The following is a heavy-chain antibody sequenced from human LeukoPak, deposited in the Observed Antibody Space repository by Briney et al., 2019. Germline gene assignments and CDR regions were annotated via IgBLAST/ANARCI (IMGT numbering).Heavy chain of an antibody. CDR3: ARSSSSV. CDR2: INHSGST. Sequence: GSLRLSCAASGFTFSSYAMSWIRQPPGKGLEWIGEINHSGSTNYNPPLKSRVTISVDTSKNQFSLKLSSVTAADTAVYYCARSSSSVWGQGTLVTVSS. J-gene: IGHJ4*02. CDR1: GFTFSSYA. V-gene: IGHV4-34*01.